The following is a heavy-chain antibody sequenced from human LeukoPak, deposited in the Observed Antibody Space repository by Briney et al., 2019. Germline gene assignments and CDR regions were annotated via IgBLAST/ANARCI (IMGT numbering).Heavy chain of an antibody. CDR3: ARDLGDPGFDY. J-gene: IGHJ4*02. Sequence: SETLSLTCTVSGGSISSYYWSWIRQPPGKGLEWIGYIYYSGSTNYNPSLKSRVTISVDTSKNQFSLKLSSVTAADTAVYYCARDLGDPGFDYWGQGTLVTVSS. CDR2: IYYSGST. V-gene: IGHV4-59*01. CDR1: GGSISSYY. D-gene: IGHD4-17*01.